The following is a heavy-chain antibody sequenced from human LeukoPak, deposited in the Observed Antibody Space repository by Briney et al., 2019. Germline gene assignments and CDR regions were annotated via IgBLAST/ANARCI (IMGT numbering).Heavy chain of an antibody. CDR1: GYSFSSYW. CDR2: IDPSDSYT. CDR3: ARVEQWPPYYYAMDV. D-gene: IGHD6-19*01. J-gene: IGHJ6*02. Sequence: GESLKISCKGSGYSFSSYWISWVRQMPGKGLEWMGKIDPSDSYTNYSPSFQGHVTISADKSINTAYLQWSSLKASDTAMYYCARVEQWPPYYYAMDVWGQGTTATVSS. V-gene: IGHV5-10-1*01.